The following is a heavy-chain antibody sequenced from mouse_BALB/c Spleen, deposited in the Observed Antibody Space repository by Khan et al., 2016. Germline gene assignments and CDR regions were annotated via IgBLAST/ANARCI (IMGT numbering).Heavy chain of an antibody. V-gene: IGHV9-2-1*01. CDR3: ARSGDGYSPYYAMDY. D-gene: IGHD2-3*01. CDR1: GYTFTDYS. J-gene: IGHJ4*01. Sequence: QIQLVQSGPELKKPGETVKISCKASGYTFTDYSMHWVKQAPGKGLKWMGWINTETGEPTYADDFKGRFAFSLETSASTAYLQINNLKNEDTATYFCARSGDGYSPYYAMDYWGQGTSVTVSS. CDR2: INTETGEP.